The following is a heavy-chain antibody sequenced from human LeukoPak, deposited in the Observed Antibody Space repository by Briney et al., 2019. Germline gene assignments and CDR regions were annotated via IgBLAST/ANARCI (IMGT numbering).Heavy chain of an antibody. D-gene: IGHD1-26*01. Sequence: GGSLRLSCAASGFTFSSYSMNWVRQAPGQELERVSTISGGGGSTYYADSVKGRFTISRDNSKNTLYLQVNSLRAEDTAVYYCAKGGKWDVTPFDYWGQGTLVTVSS. V-gene: IGHV3-23*01. CDR3: AKGGKWDVTPFDY. CDR1: GFTFSSYS. CDR2: ISGGGGST. J-gene: IGHJ4*02.